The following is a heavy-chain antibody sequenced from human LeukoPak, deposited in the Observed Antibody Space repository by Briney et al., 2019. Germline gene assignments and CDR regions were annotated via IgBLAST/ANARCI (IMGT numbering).Heavy chain of an antibody. CDR3: ASATWLVRGRAFDI. CDR1: GFTFSSYA. J-gene: IGHJ3*02. V-gene: IGHV3-30*04. Sequence: GGSLRPSCAASGFTFSSYAMHWVRQAPGKGLEWVAVISYDGSNKYYADSVKGRFTISRDNSKNTLYLQMNSLRAEDTAVYYCASATWLVRGRAFDIWGQGTMVTVSS. CDR2: ISYDGSNK. D-gene: IGHD6-19*01.